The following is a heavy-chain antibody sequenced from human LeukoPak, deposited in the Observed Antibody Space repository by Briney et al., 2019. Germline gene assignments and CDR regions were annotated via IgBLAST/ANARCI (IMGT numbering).Heavy chain of an antibody. J-gene: IGHJ3*01. Sequence: GESLKISCKGSGYSFTSYWIGWVRQAPGEGLEWLVNIKQDGSETYYVDSVKGRFTISRDNAKNSLYLQMNSLSAEDTAVYYCARNALTAFDVWGQGTMVTVSS. V-gene: IGHV3-7*01. D-gene: IGHD3-16*02. CDR2: IKQDGSET. CDR1: GYSFTSYW. CDR3: ARNALTAFDV.